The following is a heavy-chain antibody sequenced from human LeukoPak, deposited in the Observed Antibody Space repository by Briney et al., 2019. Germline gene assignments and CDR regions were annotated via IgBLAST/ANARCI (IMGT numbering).Heavy chain of an antibody. J-gene: IGHJ4*02. CDR2: IRYDGSAK. V-gene: IGHV3-30*02. CDR1: GSTFSSYG. CDR3: AKVDFDY. Sequence: GGSLRLSCAASGSTFSSYGMHWVRQAPGKGLEWVAFIRYDGSAKYYADSVKGRFTISRDKSKNTVYMEMNSLRAADTAVYYCAKVDFDYWGQGTLVTVSS.